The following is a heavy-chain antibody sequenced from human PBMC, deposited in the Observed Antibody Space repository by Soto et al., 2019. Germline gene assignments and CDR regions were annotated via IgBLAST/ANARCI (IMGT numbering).Heavy chain of an antibody. Sequence: EAQAVACEVSGVSIRTYHSSRSRQPPGGTLEWIGYIYASGSTTYNPSLESRVTMSVDMPNNEFSLELTSLNAADTAVYYCARYHSFDGSIYPYYFDFWGQGTLVTV. V-gene: IGHV4-4*08. CDR3: ARYHSFDGSIYPYYFDF. J-gene: IGHJ4*02. CDR2: IYASGST. CDR1: GVSIRTYH. D-gene: IGHD3-10*01.